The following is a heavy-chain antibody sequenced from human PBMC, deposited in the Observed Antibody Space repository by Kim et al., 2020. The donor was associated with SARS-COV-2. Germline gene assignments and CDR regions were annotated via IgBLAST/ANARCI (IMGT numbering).Heavy chain of an antibody. V-gene: IGHV3-21*01. Sequence: GGSLRLSCAASGFTFSSYSMNWVRQAPGKGLEWVSSISSSSSYIYYADSVKGRFTISRDNAKNSLYLQMNSLRAEDTAVYYCARSSQITEQPGIAAAGPIDYWGQGTLVTVSS. CDR2: ISSSSSYI. J-gene: IGHJ4*02. CDR3: ARSSQITEQPGIAAAGPIDY. CDR1: GFTFSSYS. D-gene: IGHD6-13*01.